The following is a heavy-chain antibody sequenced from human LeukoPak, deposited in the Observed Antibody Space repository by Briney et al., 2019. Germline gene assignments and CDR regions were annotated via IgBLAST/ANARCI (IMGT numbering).Heavy chain of an antibody. J-gene: IGHJ6*03. Sequence: SSETLSLTCTVSGGSISSYYWSWIRQPPGKGLEWIGYIYYSGSTNYNPSLKSRVTISVDTSKNQFSLKLSSVTAADTAVYYCARASGTIFGVVYYYYMDVWGKGTTVTVSS. CDR3: ARASGTIFGVVYYYYMDV. CDR1: GGSISSYY. D-gene: IGHD3-3*01. V-gene: IGHV4-59*01. CDR2: IYYSGST.